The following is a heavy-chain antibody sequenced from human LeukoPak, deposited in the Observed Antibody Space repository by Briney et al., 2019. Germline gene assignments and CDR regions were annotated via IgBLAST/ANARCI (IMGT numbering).Heavy chain of an antibody. CDR1: GFTFSSYG. J-gene: IGHJ4*02. Sequence: GGSLRLSCAASGFTFSSYGMHWVRQAPGKGLEWVAFIRYDGSNKYYADSVKGRFTISRDNSKNTLYLQMNSLRAEDTAVYYCATGPLWFGESSFDYWGQGTLVTVSS. D-gene: IGHD3-10*01. CDR3: ATGPLWFGESSFDY. CDR2: IRYDGSNK. V-gene: IGHV3-30*02.